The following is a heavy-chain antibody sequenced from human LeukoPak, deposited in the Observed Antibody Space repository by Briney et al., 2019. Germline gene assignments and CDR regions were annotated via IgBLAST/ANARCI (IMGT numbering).Heavy chain of an antibody. D-gene: IGHD2-21*02. Sequence: ASVKVSFKASGYTFTSYGISWVRQAPGQGLEWMGWISAYNGNTNYAQKLQGRVTMTTDTSTSTAYMELRSLRSDDTAVYYCARDCGGDCEDAFDIWGQGTMVTVSS. V-gene: IGHV1-18*01. CDR3: ARDCGGDCEDAFDI. CDR2: ISAYNGNT. J-gene: IGHJ3*02. CDR1: GYTFTSYG.